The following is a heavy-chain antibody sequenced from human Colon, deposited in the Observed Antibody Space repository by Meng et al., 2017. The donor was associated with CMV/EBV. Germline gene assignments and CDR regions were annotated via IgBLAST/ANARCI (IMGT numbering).Heavy chain of an antibody. CDR3: AGYNWNDEGDY. CDR2: VYFSGST. D-gene: IGHD1-1*01. V-gene: IGHV4-39*07. Sequence: SETLSLTCSVSAGSISTESYYWAWIRQPPGKGLEWIGTVYFSGSTYYNPSLRSRVTMSVDTSRNQFSLKLSSVTAADTAVYYCAGYNWNDEGDYWGQGTLVTVSS. CDR1: AGSISTESYY. J-gene: IGHJ4*02.